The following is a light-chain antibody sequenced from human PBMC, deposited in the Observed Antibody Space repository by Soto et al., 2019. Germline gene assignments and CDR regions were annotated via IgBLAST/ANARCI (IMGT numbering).Light chain of an antibody. CDR1: SSDIGGYHL. V-gene: IGLV2-23*02. CDR2: KVS. Sequence: QSVLTQPASVSGSPGQSITISCTGTSSDIGGYHLVSWYQHQSGKAPKLIIYKVSQWPSGVSDRFSASKSGNTASLTISGLQAEDYADYYCCSYACSHWVYVSGTGTVVT. J-gene: IGLJ1*01. CDR3: CSYACSHWVYV.